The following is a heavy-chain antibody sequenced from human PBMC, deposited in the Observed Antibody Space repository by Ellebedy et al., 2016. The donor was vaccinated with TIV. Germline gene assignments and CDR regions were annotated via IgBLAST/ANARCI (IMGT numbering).Heavy chain of an antibody. J-gene: IGHJ4*02. V-gene: IGHV1-46*01. CDR2: INPSIDST. CDR3: ARDRTGSWTFDY. CDR1: GHTFTNYH. D-gene: IGHD1-26*01. Sequence: ASVKVSCXASGHTFTNYHMHWVRQAPGQGPEWMGIINPSIDSTSYALKFQGRVTVTRDTSTSAIYMELSSLTSEDTAVYYCARDRTGSWTFDYWGQGTLVTVSS.